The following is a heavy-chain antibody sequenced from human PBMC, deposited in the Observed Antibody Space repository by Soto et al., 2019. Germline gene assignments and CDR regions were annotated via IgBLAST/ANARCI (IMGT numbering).Heavy chain of an antibody. V-gene: IGHV1-3*01. CDR3: ARAVLDPNWHYYYYYGMDV. Sequence: ASVKVSCKASGYTFTSHDMHWVRQAPGQRLEWMGWINAGNGNTKYSQKFQDRVTITRDTSATTAYMELSSLRSEDTAVYYCARAVLDPNWHYYYYYGMDVWGQGTTVTVSS. J-gene: IGHJ6*02. CDR1: GYTFTSHD. CDR2: INAGNGNT. D-gene: IGHD1-1*01.